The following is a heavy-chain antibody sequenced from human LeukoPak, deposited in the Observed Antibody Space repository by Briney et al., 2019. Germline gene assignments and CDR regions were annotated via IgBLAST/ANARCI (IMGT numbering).Heavy chain of an antibody. CDR2: INWNSDSI. CDR1: GFTFDDYA. Sequence: GGSLRLSCAVSGFTFDDYAMHWVRQVPGKGLEWVSGINWNSDSIGYADSVKGRFTTSRDNAKNSLYLQMNSLRAEDTAVYYCARRGASSGGLDYWGQGTLVTVSS. V-gene: IGHV3-9*01. D-gene: IGHD6-19*01. CDR3: ARRGASSGGLDY. J-gene: IGHJ4*02.